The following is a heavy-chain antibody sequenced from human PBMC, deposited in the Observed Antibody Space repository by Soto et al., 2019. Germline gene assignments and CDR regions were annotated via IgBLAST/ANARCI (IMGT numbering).Heavy chain of an antibody. Sequence: PGGSLRLSCASSGSTFRSYSISWVRQAPWKGLEWVSAISGSGGSTYYADSVKGRFTISGDNSKNTLYLQMNSLRAEDTAVYYCAKERYSSSWYVLDYWGQGTLVTVSS. D-gene: IGHD6-13*01. V-gene: IGHV3-23*01. CDR2: ISGSGGST. CDR1: GSTFRSYS. J-gene: IGHJ4*02. CDR3: AKERYSSSWYVLDY.